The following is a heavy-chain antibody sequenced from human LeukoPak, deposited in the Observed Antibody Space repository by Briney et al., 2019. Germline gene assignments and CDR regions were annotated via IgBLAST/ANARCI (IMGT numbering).Heavy chain of an antibody. V-gene: IGHV1-2*02. CDR1: GYAFPGDY. D-gene: IGHD2-2*01. J-gene: IGHJ5*02. CDR2: INPNSGGT. CDR3: AREDIVVVPAATEYNWFDP. Sequence: SVKGSSKASGYAFPGDYMHWVRPAPGQGLAWMGWINPNSGGTNYAKKFQGRVTMTRDTSISTAYMELSRLRSDDTAVYYCAREDIVVVPAATEYNWFDPWGQGTLVTVSS.